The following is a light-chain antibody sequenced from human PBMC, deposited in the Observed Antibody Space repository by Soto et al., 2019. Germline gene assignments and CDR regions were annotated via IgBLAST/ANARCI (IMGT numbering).Light chain of an antibody. V-gene: IGKV3-11*01. CDR3: HQYNTWPPST. Sequence: EIVLTQSPATRCSCPVETAAVSSRASQYVGTRLAWYQHQPGQAPRLLIYYTSNRATGVPDRFSGSGTGTDFTLTISSLQAEDFGVYFCHQYNTWPPSTFGQGTRLEIK. CDR1: QYVGTR. CDR2: YTS. J-gene: IGKJ5*01.